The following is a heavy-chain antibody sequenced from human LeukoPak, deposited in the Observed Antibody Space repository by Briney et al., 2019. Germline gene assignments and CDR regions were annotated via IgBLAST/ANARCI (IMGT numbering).Heavy chain of an antibody. CDR3: ARVKGPKYQLLFDY. Sequence: QPGGSLRLSCAASGFSFSSYWMSWVRQAPGKGLEWVSVIYSGGSTYYADSVKGRFTISRDNSKNTLYLQMNSLRAEDTAVYYCARVKGPKYQLLFDYWGQGTLVTVSS. J-gene: IGHJ4*02. CDR1: GFSFSSYW. V-gene: IGHV3-66*02. D-gene: IGHD2-2*01. CDR2: IYSGGST.